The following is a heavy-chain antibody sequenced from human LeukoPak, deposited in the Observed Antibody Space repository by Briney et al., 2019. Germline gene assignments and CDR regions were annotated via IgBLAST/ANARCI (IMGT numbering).Heavy chain of an antibody. CDR3: ARSLVRGVTASDY. CDR1: GYSFTSYW. Sequence: GESLKTSCQGSGYSFTSYWISWVRQMPGKGLGGMGRIDPSDSYTNYSPSFQGHVTISADKSISTAYLQWSSLKASDTAMYYCARSLVRGVTASDYWGQGTLVTVSS. D-gene: IGHD3-10*01. CDR2: IDPSDSYT. V-gene: IGHV5-10-1*01. J-gene: IGHJ4*02.